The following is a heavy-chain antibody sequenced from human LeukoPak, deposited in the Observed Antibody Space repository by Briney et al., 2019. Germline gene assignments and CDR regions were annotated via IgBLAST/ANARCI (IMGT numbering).Heavy chain of an antibody. V-gene: IGHV4-61*02. CDR1: GGSISSGGYY. J-gene: IGHJ3*02. CDR2: IYTSGST. D-gene: IGHD3-22*01. CDR3: ASSVVVIRNLDAFDI. Sequence: SETLSLTCTVSGGSISSGGYYWSWIRQHPGKGLEWIGRIYTSGSTNYNPSLKSRVTMSVDTSKNQFSLKLSSVTAADTAVYYCASSVVVIRNLDAFDIWGQGTMVTVSS.